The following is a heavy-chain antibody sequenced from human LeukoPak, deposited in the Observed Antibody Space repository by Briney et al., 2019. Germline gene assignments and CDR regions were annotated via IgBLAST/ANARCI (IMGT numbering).Heavy chain of an antibody. Sequence: ASVKVSCKASGYTFTSYGISWVRQAPGQGLEWMGWISAYNGNTNYAQKLQGRVTMTTDTSTSTAYMELRSLRSDDTAVYYCARVGYIVVVKSNWFDPWGQGTLVTVSS. V-gene: IGHV1-18*01. J-gene: IGHJ5*02. CDR1: GYTFTSYG. CDR2: ISAYNGNT. D-gene: IGHD2-21*01. CDR3: ARVGYIVVVKSNWFDP.